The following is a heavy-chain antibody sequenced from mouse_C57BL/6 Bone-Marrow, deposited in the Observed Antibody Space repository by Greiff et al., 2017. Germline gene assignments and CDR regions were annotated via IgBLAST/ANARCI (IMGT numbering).Heavy chain of an antibody. V-gene: IGHV5-4*01. CDR3: AKRGYGRHYAMDY. D-gene: IGHD1-1*01. Sequence: EVQGVESGGGLVKPGGSLKLSCAASGFTFSSYAMSWVRQTPEKRLEWVATISDGGSYTYYPDNVKGRFTISRDNAKNNLYLQMSHLKSEDTAMYYCAKRGYGRHYAMDYWGQGTSVTVSS. J-gene: IGHJ4*01. CDR2: ISDGGSYT. CDR1: GFTFSSYA.